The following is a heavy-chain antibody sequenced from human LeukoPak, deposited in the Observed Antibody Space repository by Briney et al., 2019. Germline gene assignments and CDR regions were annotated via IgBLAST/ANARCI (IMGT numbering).Heavy chain of an antibody. CDR1: GGSISSYY. CDR2: INHSGST. V-gene: IGHV4-34*01. Sequence: PSETLSLTCTVSGGSISSYYWSWIRQPPGKGLEWIGEINHSGSTNYNPSLKSRVTISVDTSKNQFSLKLSSVTAADTAVYYCARGGGGMITFGGVIVTPLAFDYWGQGTLVTVSS. D-gene: IGHD3-16*02. J-gene: IGHJ4*02. CDR3: ARGGGGMITFGGVIVTPLAFDY.